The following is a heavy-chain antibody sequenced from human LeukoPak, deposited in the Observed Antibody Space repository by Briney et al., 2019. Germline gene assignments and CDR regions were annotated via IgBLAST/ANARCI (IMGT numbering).Heavy chain of an antibody. Sequence: GGSLRLSCAASGFTFSSYSMNWVRQAPGKGLEWVSSISSSSRYIYYADSVKGRFTISRDNAKNSLYLQMNSLRAEDTAVYYCARDAVRSYDFWSGYRGDAFDIWGQGTMVTVSS. V-gene: IGHV3-21*01. D-gene: IGHD3-3*01. J-gene: IGHJ3*02. CDR1: GFTFSSYS. CDR3: ARDAVRSYDFWSGYRGDAFDI. CDR2: ISSSSRYI.